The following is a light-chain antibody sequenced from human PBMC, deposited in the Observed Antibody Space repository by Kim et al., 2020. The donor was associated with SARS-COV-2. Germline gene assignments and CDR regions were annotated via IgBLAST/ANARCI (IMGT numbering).Light chain of an antibody. CDR2: AAS. CDR3: QQYYSYPYT. Sequence: AIRMTQSPSSFSASTGDRVTITCRASQGISSYLAWYQQKPGKAPKLLIYAASTLQSGVPSRFSGSGSGTDFTLTISCLQSEDFATYYCQQYYSYPYTFVQGTKLEI. J-gene: IGKJ2*01. V-gene: IGKV1-8*01. CDR1: QGISSY.